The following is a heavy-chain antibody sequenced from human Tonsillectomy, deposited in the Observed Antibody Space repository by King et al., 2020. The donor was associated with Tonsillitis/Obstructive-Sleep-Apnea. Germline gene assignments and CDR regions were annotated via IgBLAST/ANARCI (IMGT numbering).Heavy chain of an antibody. J-gene: IGHJ3*02. CDR1: GGSFSGYY. D-gene: IGHD5-12*01. V-gene: IGHV4-34*01. CDR2: INHSGST. CDR3: ARRGYSGYRSAAFDI. Sequence: VQLQQWGAGLLKPSETLSLTCAVYGGSFSGYYWSWIRQPPGKGLEWIGEINHSGSTNYNPSLKSRVTISVDTSKNQFSLKLSSVTAADTAVYYCARRGYSGYRSAAFDIWGQGTMVTVSS.